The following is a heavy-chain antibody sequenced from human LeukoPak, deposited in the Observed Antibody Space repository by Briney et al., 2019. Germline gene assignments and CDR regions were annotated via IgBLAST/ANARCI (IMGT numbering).Heavy chain of an antibody. CDR1: VGSLLSGCSY. J-gene: IGHJ3*02. CDR2: IYYSGST. V-gene: IGHV4-31*11. D-gene: IGHD1-26*01. CDR3: AADTTHDAFDI. Sequence: SQTLSPTFAVSVGSLLSGCSYWSWIRQHPGKGLEWIGYIYYSGSTYYNPSLKSRVTISVDTSKNQFSLKLSSVTAADTAVYYCAADTTHDAFDIGGQGTMVTVSS.